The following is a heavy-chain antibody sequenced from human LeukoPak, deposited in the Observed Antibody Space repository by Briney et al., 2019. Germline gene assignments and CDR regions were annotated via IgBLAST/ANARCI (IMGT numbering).Heavy chain of an antibody. D-gene: IGHD3-22*01. CDR1: GGTFSSYA. CDR2: IIPIFGTA. CDR3: ASNYDSSGYYYRT. Sequence: SVKVSCKASGGTFSSYAISWVRQAPGRGLEWMGRIIPIFGTANYAQKFQGRVTITTNESTSTAYMELSSLRSEDTAVYYCASNYDSSGYYYRTWGQGTLVTVSS. J-gene: IGHJ5*02. V-gene: IGHV1-69*05.